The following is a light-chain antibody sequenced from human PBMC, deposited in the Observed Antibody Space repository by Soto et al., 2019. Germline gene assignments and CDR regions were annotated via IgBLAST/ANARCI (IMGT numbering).Light chain of an antibody. J-gene: IGKJ2*01. CDR1: QTLSSSY. CDR3: QQYGSAPYT. V-gene: IGKV3-20*01. CDR2: TAS. Sequence: EIVLTQSPGTLSLSPGDRATLSCRTSQTLSSSYLAWYQQKPGQAPRLLIHTASSMATGIPDRFSGGESGTDFTRAVSRVEPEDFAVYYCQQYGSAPYTFGQGIKLEIK.